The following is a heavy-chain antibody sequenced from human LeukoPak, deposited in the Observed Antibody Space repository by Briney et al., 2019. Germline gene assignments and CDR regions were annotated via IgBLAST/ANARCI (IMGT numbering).Heavy chain of an antibody. D-gene: IGHD3-3*01. J-gene: IGHJ6*03. Sequence: SETLSLTCAVYGGSFSGYYWSWIRQPPGKGLEWIGEINHSGSTNYNPSLKSRVTISVDTSKNQFSLKRSSVTAADTAVYYCAGGSRYDFWSGYYGDYYYYYYMDVWGKGTTVTVSS. CDR3: AGGSRYDFWSGYYGDYYYYYYMDV. CDR1: GGSFSGYY. CDR2: INHSGST. V-gene: IGHV4-34*01.